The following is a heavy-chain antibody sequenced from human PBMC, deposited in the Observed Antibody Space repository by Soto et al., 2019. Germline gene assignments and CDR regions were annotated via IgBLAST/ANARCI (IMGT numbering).Heavy chain of an antibody. J-gene: IGHJ6*02. CDR1: GGSFSGYY. D-gene: IGHD2-8*01. CDR3: ARGGAVLMVYAYYYGMDV. CDR2: INHSGST. V-gene: IGHV4-34*01. Sequence: SETLSLTCAVYGGSFSGYYWSWIRQPPGKGLEWNGEINHSGSTNYNPSLKSRITISIDTSKNQYSLKLSSVTAADTAVYYCARGGAVLMVYAYYYGMDVWGQGTTVTVSS.